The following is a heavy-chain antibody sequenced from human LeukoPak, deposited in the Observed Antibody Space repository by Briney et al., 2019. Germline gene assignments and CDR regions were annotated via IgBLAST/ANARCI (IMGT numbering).Heavy chain of an antibody. CDR2: IYHSGDT. D-gene: IGHD6-6*01. CDR1: GGSISTPSSY. J-gene: IGHJ4*02. V-gene: IGHV4-59*08. Sequence: SETLSLTCTVSGGSISTPSSYWSWIRQPPGKGLEWIGYIYHSGDTNSNPSLKSRVTISMDTSKNQFSLKLSSVAAADTAVYYCARHNFARPFDYWGQGTLVTVSS. CDR3: ARHNFARPFDY.